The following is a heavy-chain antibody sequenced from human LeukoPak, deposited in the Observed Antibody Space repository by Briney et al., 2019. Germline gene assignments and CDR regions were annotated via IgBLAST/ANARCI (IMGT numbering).Heavy chain of an antibody. J-gene: IGHJ4*02. CDR1: GGSFSSYA. V-gene: IGHV1-69*13. D-gene: IGHD1-26*01. CDR3: AMNSGSQVDY. CDR2: IIPIFGTA. Sequence: ASVKVSCKASGGSFSSYAINWVRQAPGQGLEWMGGIIPIFGTANYAQKFQGRVTITADESTSTAYMELSSLRSEDTAVYYCAMNSGSQVDYWGQGTLVTVSS.